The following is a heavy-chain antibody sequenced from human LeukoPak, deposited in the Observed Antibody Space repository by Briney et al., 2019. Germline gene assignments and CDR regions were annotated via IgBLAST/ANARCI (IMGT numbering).Heavy chain of an antibody. J-gene: IGHJ4*02. D-gene: IGHD2-2*01. CDR3: AKDREVPAAIHFDY. CDR1: GFTFSNYA. Sequence: GGSLRLSCAASGFTFSNYAISWVRQAPGKGLECVSAISGSASRTYYADSVKGRFTISRDNSKNTLSLQMNSLRAEDTAVYYCAKDREVPAAIHFDYWGQGTLVTVSS. V-gene: IGHV3-23*01. CDR2: ISGSASRT.